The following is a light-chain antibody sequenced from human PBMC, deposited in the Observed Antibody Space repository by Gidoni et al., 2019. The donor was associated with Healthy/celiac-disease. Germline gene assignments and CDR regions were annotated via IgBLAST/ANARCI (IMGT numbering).Light chain of an antibody. CDR3: QQYDNLPLT. Sequence: DIQMTQSPSSLSASVGDRVTITCQASQDISNYLNWYQQKPGKAPKLLIYDACNLETGVPSRFSGSGSGTDFTFTISSLQPEDIATYYCQQYDNLPLTFXGXTKVEIK. V-gene: IGKV1-33*01. CDR2: DAC. CDR1: QDISNY. J-gene: IGKJ4*01.